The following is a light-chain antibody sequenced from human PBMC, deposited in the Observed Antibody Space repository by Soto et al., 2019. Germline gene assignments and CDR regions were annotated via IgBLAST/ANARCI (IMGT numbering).Light chain of an antibody. Sequence: DIQMTQSPSTLSASVGDRVTITCRASQSISDWLAWYQQKPGKAPKLLNYQASRLESGVPSRFSGSGSGTEFTLAIRSLQPYDLATYYCHQYNSYSVTFGGGTKVEIK. J-gene: IGKJ4*01. CDR3: HQYNSYSVT. CDR2: QAS. V-gene: IGKV1-5*03. CDR1: QSISDW.